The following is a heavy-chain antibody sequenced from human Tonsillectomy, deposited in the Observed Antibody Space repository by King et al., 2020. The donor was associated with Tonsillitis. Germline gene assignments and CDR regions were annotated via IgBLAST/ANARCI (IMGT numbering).Heavy chain of an antibody. V-gene: IGHV3-23*04. CDR2: ISGSGGST. CDR1: GFSFASYA. D-gene: IGHD2-15*01. Sequence: QLVQSGGGLVQPGGSLRLSCAASGFSFASYAMNWVRQAPGKGLEWVSTISGSGGSTYYADSVKGRFTIYRDNSKNTLYLQMNSLRAEDTAVYYCAKDGEYCSGGSCYLKVDYWGQGTLVTVSS. CDR3: AKDGEYCSGGSCYLKVDY. J-gene: IGHJ4*02.